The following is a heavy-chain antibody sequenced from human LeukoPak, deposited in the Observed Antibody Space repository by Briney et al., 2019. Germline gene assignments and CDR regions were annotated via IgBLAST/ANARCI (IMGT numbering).Heavy chain of an antibody. V-gene: IGHV5-51*01. J-gene: IGHJ4*02. D-gene: IGHD5-18*01. CDR2: IYPGDSDT. CDR1: GYTFTNYW. Sequence: GESLKISCKASGYTFTNYWIGWVRQMPGKGLEWMGTIYPGDSDTRYSPSFQGQVSISADRSTNTAYLQWSSLKASDTAIYYCARLGTAIVARYFDFWGQGTLVTVPS. CDR3: ARLGTAIVARYFDF.